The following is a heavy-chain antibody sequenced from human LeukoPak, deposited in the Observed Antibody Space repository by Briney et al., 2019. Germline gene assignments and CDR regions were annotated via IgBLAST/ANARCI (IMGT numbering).Heavy chain of an antibody. D-gene: IGHD2-2*01. V-gene: IGHV3-23*01. J-gene: IGHJ4*02. Sequence: GGALGLPWSASGFTFCSYGMNWVRQASGKGLEWVSAISGGGGSAHYADSVKGRFTISKDNAKNTVYLQMNNLRAEDTAVYYCVSFYETYWGRGTLVTVSS. CDR2: ISGGGGSA. CDR3: VSFYETY. CDR1: GFTFCSYG.